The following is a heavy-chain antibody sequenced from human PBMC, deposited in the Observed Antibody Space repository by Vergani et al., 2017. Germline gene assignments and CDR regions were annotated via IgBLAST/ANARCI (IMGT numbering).Heavy chain of an antibody. Sequence: EVQLVESGGGLVQPGWSLRLSCSTFGFTFSSCAMYWVRQAPGKGLEFVSSISTNGGTTYYADSVKGRFTISRDNSESTLHLQMTSLRAEDTAVYYCANIAAPGPRGRGTGNWGQGTLVTVSS. V-gene: IGHV3-64D*06. D-gene: IGHD6-13*01. CDR1: GFTFSSCA. J-gene: IGHJ4*02. CDR3: ANIAAPGPRGRGTGN. CDR2: ISTNGGTT.